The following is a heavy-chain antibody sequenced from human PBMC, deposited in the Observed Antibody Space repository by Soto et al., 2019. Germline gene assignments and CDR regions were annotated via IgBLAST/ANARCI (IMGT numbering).Heavy chain of an antibody. CDR3: ARGDRFRCSGDRCFADGLFLS. J-gene: IGHJ5*02. CDR1: GFTFGIYS. CDR2: INGSSYTM. D-gene: IGHD2-15*01. V-gene: IGHV3-48*02. Sequence: EVQLVESGGGLVQRGGSLRLSCAASGFTFGIYSMNWVRQAPGKGLEWISYINGSSYTMYYAYSVKGRFIISRDNADNSLYLQMNSLRDADTAVYYCARGDRFRCSGDRCFADGLFLSWGQGTLVTVSS.